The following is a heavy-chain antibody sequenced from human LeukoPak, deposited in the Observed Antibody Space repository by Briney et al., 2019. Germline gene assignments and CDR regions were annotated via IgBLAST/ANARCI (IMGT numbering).Heavy chain of an antibody. CDR3: ARDSSGWYHWFDP. V-gene: IGHV4-34*01. Sequence: SETLSLTCAVYGGSFSGYYWSWIRQPPGKGLEWIGEINHSGSTNYNPSLKSRVTISVDTSKNQFSLKLSSVTAADTAVYYCARDSSGWYHWFDPWGQGTLVTVSS. CDR1: GGSFSGYY. D-gene: IGHD6-19*01. J-gene: IGHJ5*02. CDR2: INHSGST.